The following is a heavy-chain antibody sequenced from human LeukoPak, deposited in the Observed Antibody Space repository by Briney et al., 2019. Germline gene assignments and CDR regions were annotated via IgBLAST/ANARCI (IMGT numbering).Heavy chain of an antibody. CDR3: ARDAEDYCSGGSCYWFDP. D-gene: IGHD2-15*01. J-gene: IGHJ5*02. V-gene: IGHV3-21*01. CDR2: ISSSSSYI. CDR1: GFTFSSYG. Sequence: PGGSLRLSCAASGFTFSSYGMIWVRQAPGKGLEWVSSISSSSSYIYYADSVKGRFTISRDNAKNSLYLQMNSLRAEDTAVYYCARDAEDYCSGGSCYWFDPWGQGTLVTVSS.